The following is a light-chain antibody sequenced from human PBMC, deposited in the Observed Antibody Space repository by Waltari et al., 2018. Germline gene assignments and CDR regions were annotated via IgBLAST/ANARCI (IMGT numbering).Light chain of an antibody. J-gene: IGLJ2*01. CDR1: SNDVGGYNS. V-gene: IGLV2-14*01. CDR2: DVS. CDR3: SSQSSNDVVL. Sequence: QSALTQPASVSGSPGQSVTIFCAGTSNDVGGYNSVSWYQGHPGQAPRVIIYDVSDRPSGVCDRFSGSKSGNTASLTISGLQAEDEADYYCSSQSSNDVVLFGGGTKLTVL.